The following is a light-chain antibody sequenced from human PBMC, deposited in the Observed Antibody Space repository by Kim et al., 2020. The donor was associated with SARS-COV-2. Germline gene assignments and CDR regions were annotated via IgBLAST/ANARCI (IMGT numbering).Light chain of an antibody. CDR1: KLGEKY. V-gene: IGLV3-1*01. CDR3: QAWDSDTVV. CDR2: QDN. J-gene: IGLJ2*01. Sequence: SYELTQPPSVSVSPGQTASITCSGNKLGEKYACWYQQKPGQSPVLIIFQDNRRPSAIPERFSGSNSGNTATLTISGTQAMDEADYYCQAWDSDTVVFGGGTQLTVL.